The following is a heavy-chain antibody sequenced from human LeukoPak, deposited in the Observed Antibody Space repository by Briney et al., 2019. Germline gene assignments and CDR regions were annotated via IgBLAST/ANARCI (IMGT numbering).Heavy chain of an antibody. CDR3: ARYPPRGSSDYLGAFDI. D-gene: IGHD3-22*01. J-gene: IGHJ3*02. V-gene: IGHV4-59*08. CDR2: IYYDGRT. Sequence: PSETLSLTCTVSGGSISSYYWSWIRQPPGKGLEWIAYIYYDGRTNYNPSLKSRVTISLDTSMNQFSLKLSSVTAADTAVYYCARYPPRGSSDYLGAFDIWGQGTVVTVSS. CDR1: GGSISSYY.